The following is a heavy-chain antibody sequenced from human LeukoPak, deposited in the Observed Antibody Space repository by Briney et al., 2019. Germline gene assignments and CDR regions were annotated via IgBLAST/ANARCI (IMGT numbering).Heavy chain of an antibody. Sequence: SETLSLTCTVSGGSISSYYWSWIRQPPGKGLEWIGYIYYSGSTNYNPSLQSRVTISVDTSKNQFSLKLSSVTAADTAVYYCARVGSGSAILRYFDLWGRGTLVTVSS. CDR1: GGSISSYY. D-gene: IGHD6-25*01. CDR2: IYYSGST. CDR3: ARVGSGSAILRYFDL. J-gene: IGHJ2*01. V-gene: IGHV4-59*01.